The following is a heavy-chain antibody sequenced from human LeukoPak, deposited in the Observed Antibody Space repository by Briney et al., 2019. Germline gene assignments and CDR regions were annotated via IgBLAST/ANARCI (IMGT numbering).Heavy chain of an antibody. V-gene: IGHV1-69*04. J-gene: IGHJ5*02. Sequence: GASVKVSCKASGGTFSSYAISWVRQAPGQWLEWMGRSIPILGIANYAQKFQGRVTITADKSTSTAYMELSSLRSEDTAVYYCARSISGSYGHYWFDPRGQGTLVTVSS. D-gene: IGHD1-26*01. CDR2: SIPILGIA. CDR1: GGTFSSYA. CDR3: ARSISGSYGHYWFDP.